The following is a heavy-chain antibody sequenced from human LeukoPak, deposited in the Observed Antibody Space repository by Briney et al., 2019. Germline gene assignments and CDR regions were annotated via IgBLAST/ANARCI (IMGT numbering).Heavy chain of an antibody. J-gene: IGHJ3*02. CDR2: ISAYNGNT. Sequence: ASVKVSCKASGYTFTSYGISWVRQAPGQGLEWMGWISAYNGNTNYAQKLQGRVTMTTDTSTSTAYMELRSLRSDDTAVYYCARDWFSSTRLDAFDIWGQGTMVTVSS. D-gene: IGHD2-2*01. CDR1: GYTFTSYG. V-gene: IGHV1-18*01. CDR3: ARDWFSSTRLDAFDI.